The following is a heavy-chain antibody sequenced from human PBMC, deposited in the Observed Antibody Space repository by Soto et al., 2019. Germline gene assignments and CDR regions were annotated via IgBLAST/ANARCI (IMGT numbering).Heavy chain of an antibody. CDR3: ASSSGWYFLYYYGMDV. Sequence: SXKVSCKASGYTXSSYGSGWVRQAPGQGLEWMGWISAYNGNTNYAQKLQGRVTINTDTSTSTAYMELRKLRYDETAVYYCASSSGWYFLYYYGMDVWGPGTTVTVS. D-gene: IGHD6-19*01. V-gene: IGHV1-18*04. CDR1: GYTXSSYG. J-gene: IGHJ6*02. CDR2: ISAYNGNT.